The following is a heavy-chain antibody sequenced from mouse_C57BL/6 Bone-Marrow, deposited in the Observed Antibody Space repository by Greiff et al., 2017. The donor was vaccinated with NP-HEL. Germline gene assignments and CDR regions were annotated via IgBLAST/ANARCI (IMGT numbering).Heavy chain of an antibody. CDR3: ARDDYDGELDY. CDR2: ILPGSGST. J-gene: IGHJ4*01. D-gene: IGHD2-4*01. CDR1: GYTFTGYW. V-gene: IGHV1-9*01. Sequence: VKLMESGAELMKPGASVKLSCKATGYTFTGYWIEWVKQRPGHGLEWIGEILPGSGSTTYNEKFKGKATFTADTSSNTAYMQLSSLTTEDSAIYYCARDDYDGELDYWGQGTSVTVSS.